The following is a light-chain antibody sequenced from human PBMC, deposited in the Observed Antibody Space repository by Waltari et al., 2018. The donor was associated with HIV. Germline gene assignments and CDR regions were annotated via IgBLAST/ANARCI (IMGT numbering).Light chain of an antibody. J-gene: IGKJ1*01. V-gene: IGKV2-28*01. CDR1: QSLLHSNGYNY. Sequence: DIVMTQSPLSLPVTPEEPASISCRSSQSLLHSNGYNYLDWYLQKQGQSPQLLIYLGSNRASGVPDRFSGSGSGTDFTLKISRVEAEDVGVYYCMQALQTLWTFGQGTKVEIK. CDR3: MQALQTLWT. CDR2: LGS.